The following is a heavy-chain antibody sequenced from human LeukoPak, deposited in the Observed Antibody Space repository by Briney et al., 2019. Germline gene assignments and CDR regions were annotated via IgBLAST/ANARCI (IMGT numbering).Heavy chain of an antibody. Sequence: SETLSLTCTVSGGSISSSTYYWSWIRQPPGKGLEWIGEINHSGSTNYNPSLKSRVTISVDTSKNQFSLKLSSVTAADTAVYYCARRIAARLGYYYYYYMDVWGKGTTVTVSS. D-gene: IGHD6-6*01. J-gene: IGHJ6*03. CDR3: ARRIAARLGYYYYYYMDV. CDR2: INHSGST. V-gene: IGHV4-39*01. CDR1: GGSISSSTYY.